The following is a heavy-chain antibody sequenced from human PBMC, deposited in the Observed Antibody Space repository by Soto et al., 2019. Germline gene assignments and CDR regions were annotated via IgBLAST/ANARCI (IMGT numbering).Heavy chain of an antibody. D-gene: IGHD4-17*01. CDR3: AKDIYRFFPAVTTATFDY. J-gene: IGHJ4*02. CDR2: ISGSGGST. V-gene: IGHV3-23*01. Sequence: GGSLRLSCTASGFTFSSYAMSWVRQAPGKGLEWVSAISGSGGSTYYADSVKGRFTISRDNSKNTLYLQMNSLRAEDTAVYYCAKDIYRFFPAVTTATFDYWGQGTLVTVSS. CDR1: GFTFSSYA.